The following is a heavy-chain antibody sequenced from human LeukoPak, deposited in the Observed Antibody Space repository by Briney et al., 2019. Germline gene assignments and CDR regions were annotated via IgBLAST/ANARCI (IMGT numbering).Heavy chain of an antibody. V-gene: IGHV3-30*03. Sequence: GRSLRLSCAASGFTFSSYGMHWVRQAPGKGLEWVAVISYDGSNKYYADSVKGRFPISRDNSKNTLYLQMNSLRAEDTAVYYCAAAPLLLYWGQGTLVTVSS. J-gene: IGHJ4*02. D-gene: IGHD2-15*01. CDR2: ISYDGSNK. CDR1: GFTFSSYG. CDR3: AAAPLLLY.